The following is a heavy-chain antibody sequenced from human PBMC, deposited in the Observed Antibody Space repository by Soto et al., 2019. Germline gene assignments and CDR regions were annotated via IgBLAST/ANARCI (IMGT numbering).Heavy chain of an antibody. V-gene: IGHV1-69*12. CDR1: GGTFSSYA. CDR2: IIPIFGTA. CDR3: ARGPEYSSSSAEYFQH. D-gene: IGHD6-6*01. J-gene: IGHJ1*01. Sequence: QVQLVQSGAEVKKPGSSVKVSCKASGGTFSSYAISWVRQAPGQGLEWMGGIIPIFGTANYAQKFQGRVTITADESTSTAYMALSSLRSEDTAVYYCARGPEYSSSSAEYFQHWGQGTLVTVSS.